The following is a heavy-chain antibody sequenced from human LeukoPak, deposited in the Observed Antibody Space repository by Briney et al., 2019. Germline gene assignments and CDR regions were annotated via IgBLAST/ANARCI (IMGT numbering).Heavy chain of an antibody. V-gene: IGHV3-9*01. CDR2: ISWNSGSI. CDR3: FREGGD. Sequence: GGSLRLSCAASGFTFDDYAMHWVRQAPGKGLEWVSGISWNSGSIGYADSVKGRFTISRDNAKNTLYLQMNSLRAEDTAIYYCFREGGDWGQGTLVTVSS. CDR1: GFTFDDYA. D-gene: IGHD3-10*01. J-gene: IGHJ4*02.